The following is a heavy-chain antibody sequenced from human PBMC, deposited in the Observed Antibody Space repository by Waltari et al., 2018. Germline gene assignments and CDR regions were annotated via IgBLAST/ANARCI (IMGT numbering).Heavy chain of an antibody. V-gene: IGHV4-34*01. CDR1: GVSFIGYY. Sequence: QVQLQQWGAGLLKPSETLSLTCAVYGVSFIGYYWSWIRQPPGKGLEWIGEIKHSGSTNYNPSLKSRVTISVDTSKNQFSLKLSSVTAADTAVYYCARLAPNIVVVTAYAFDIWGQGTMVTVSS. D-gene: IGHD2-21*02. CDR2: IKHSGST. CDR3: ARLAPNIVVVTAYAFDI. J-gene: IGHJ3*02.